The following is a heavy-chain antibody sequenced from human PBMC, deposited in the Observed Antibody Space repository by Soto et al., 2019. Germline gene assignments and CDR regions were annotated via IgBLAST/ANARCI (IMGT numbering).Heavy chain of an antibody. CDR2: ISSTSTYT. D-gene: IGHD6-19*01. Sequence: GGSLRLSCAASGFTFRSYAMNWVRQTQEKGLEWVSSISSTSTYTHYEDSVKGRLNISRENANNSLFLQMNSLRAEDTAIYYCARDLALAGNYWGQGAMVTVSS. J-gene: IGHJ4*02. CDR3: ARDLALAGNY. CDR1: GFTFRSYA. V-gene: IGHV3-21*01.